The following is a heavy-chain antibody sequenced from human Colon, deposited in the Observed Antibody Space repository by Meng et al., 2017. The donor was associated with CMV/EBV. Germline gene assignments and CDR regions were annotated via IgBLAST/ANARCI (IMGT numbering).Heavy chain of an antibody. CDR3: TRETGGSSLAY. Sequence: QLQESGPRLVKPSETLSPPCTVAGGSISSPSYYWAWVRQPPGKGLEWIGSIYYTGGTFYSPSLKSRVTISIDTSKNHFSLKLNSVTAADTAMYYCTRETGGSSLAYWGQGILVTVSS. J-gene: IGHJ4*02. V-gene: IGHV4-39*02. D-gene: IGHD6-13*01. CDR2: IYYTGGT. CDR1: GGSISSPSYY.